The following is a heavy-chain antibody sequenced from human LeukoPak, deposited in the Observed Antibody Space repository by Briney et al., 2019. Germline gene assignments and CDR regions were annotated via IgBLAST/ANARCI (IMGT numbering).Heavy chain of an antibody. CDR1: GGSFSGYY. CDR2: INHSGST. CDR3: ARGLGYSYGYYFDY. D-gene: IGHD5-18*01. Sequence: SETLSLTCAVYGGSFSGYYWSWIRQPPGKGLEWIGEINHSGSTNYNPSLKSRVTISVDTSKNQFSLKLSSVTAADTAVYYCARGLGYSYGYYFDYWGQGTLVTVSS. V-gene: IGHV4-34*01. J-gene: IGHJ4*02.